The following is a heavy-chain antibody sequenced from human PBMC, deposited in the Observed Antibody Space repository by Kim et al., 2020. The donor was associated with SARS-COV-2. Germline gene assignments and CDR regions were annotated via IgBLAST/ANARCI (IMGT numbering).Heavy chain of an antibody. J-gene: IGHJ4*02. CDR1: GFTFSSYA. V-gene: IGHV3-23*01. CDR2: ISGSGGST. D-gene: IGHD2-15*01. Sequence: GGSLRLSCAASGFTFSSYAMSWVRQAPGKGLEWVSAISGSGGSTYYADSVKGRFTISRDNSKNTLYLQMNSLRAEDTAVYYCAKTLGYCSGGSCYEWYFDYWGQGTLVTVSS. CDR3: AKTLGYCSGGSCYEWYFDY.